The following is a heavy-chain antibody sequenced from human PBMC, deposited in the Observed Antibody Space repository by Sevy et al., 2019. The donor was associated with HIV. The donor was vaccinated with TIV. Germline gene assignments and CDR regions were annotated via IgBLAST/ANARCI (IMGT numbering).Heavy chain of an antibody. CDR2: ISGSGGST. V-gene: IGHV3-23*01. Sequence: GGSLRLSCAASGFTFSSYAMSWVRQAPGKGLEWVSAISGSGGSTYYADSVKGRFTISRDNSKNTLYLQMNSLRAEDTAVYYCAKDRSPTLAYYYDSSGYYHTSFDYWGQGTLVTVSS. CDR3: AKDRSPTLAYYYDSSGYYHTSFDY. CDR1: GFTFSSYA. D-gene: IGHD3-22*01. J-gene: IGHJ4*02.